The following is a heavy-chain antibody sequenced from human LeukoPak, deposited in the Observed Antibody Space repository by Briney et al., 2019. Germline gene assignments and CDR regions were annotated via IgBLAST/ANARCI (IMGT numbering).Heavy chain of an antibody. J-gene: IGHJ4*02. CDR3: ARDTDYYDSSGYYYYFDY. D-gene: IGHD3-22*01. CDR2: ITSSGSYI. V-gene: IGHV3-21*01. CDR1: GFTFSNYR. Sequence: GGSLRLSCAASGFTFSNYRMNWVRQAPGRGLEWVSSITSSGSYIYYADSVKGRFTISRDNAKNSLYLQMNSLRAEDTAVYYCARDTDYYDSSGYYYYFDYWGQGTLVTVSS.